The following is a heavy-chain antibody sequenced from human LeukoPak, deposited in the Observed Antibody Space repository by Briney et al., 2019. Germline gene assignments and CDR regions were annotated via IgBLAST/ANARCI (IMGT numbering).Heavy chain of an antibody. CDR1: GYTFTNYG. CDR2: ISPYNGDT. CDR3: ARAVGYCSSTSCRAGVWFDP. Sequence: ASVKVSCKASGYTFTNYGISWVRQAPGQGLEWMGWISPYNGDTNYAQKLQGRVTMTTDTSTSTAYMELRSLRSDDTAVYYCARAVGYCSSTSCRAGVWFDPWGQGTLVTVSS. V-gene: IGHV1-18*01. D-gene: IGHD2-2*01. J-gene: IGHJ5*02.